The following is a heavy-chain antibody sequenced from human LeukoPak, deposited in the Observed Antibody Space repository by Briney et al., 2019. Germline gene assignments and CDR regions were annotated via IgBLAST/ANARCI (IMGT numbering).Heavy chain of an antibody. CDR3: AKDIAAAGTSGGYMDV. Sequence: GGSLRLSCAASGLSFSTYSMNWVRQAPGKGLEWVSSISSSSIYRYYADSVKGRFTISRDNAKNSLYLQMNSLRAEDTALYYCAKDIAAAGTSGGYMDVWGKGTTVTISS. J-gene: IGHJ6*03. V-gene: IGHV3-21*04. CDR2: ISSSSIYR. D-gene: IGHD6-13*01. CDR1: GLSFSTYS.